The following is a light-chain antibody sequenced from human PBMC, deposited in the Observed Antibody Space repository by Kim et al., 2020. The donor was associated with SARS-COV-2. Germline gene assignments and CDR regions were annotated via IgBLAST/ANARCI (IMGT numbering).Light chain of an antibody. Sequence: GQSGTISCSGRSSNIGSNTVNWYQQLPGTAPKLLIYSNNQRPSGVPDRFSGSKSGTSASLAISGLQSEDEADYYCAAWDDSLNGVVFGGGTQLTVL. V-gene: IGLV1-44*01. J-gene: IGLJ2*01. CDR2: SNN. CDR1: SSNIGSNT. CDR3: AAWDDSLNGVV.